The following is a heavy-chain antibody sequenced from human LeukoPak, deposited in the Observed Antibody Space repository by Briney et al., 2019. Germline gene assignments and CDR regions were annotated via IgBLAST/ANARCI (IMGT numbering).Heavy chain of an antibody. CDR2: ISSSSSYI. D-gene: IGHD1-7*01. J-gene: IGHJ3*02. CDR3: ARDSGNYLDAFDI. Sequence: GGSLRLSCAASGFTVSRHSINWVRQAPGKGLGWGSSISSSSSYIYYADSVKGRFTISRDNAKNSLYLQMNSLRAEDTAVYYCARDSGNYLDAFDIWGQGTMVTVSS. CDR1: GFTVSRHS. V-gene: IGHV3-21*01.